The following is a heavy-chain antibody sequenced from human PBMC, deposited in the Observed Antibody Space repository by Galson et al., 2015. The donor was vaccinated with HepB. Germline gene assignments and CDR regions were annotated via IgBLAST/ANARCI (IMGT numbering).Heavy chain of an antibody. CDR2: IWYDGSFE. D-gene: IGHD6-25*01. CDR3: ARGGGNYYYYMGV. Sequence: SLRLSCAASGFTFSTYGMHWVRQAPGKGLEWVAVIWYDGSFEYYADSVKGRFTISRDNSKDTLYLQMNSLRAEDTAVYYCARGGGNYYYYMGVWGKGTTVTVSS. V-gene: IGHV3-33*01. J-gene: IGHJ6*03. CDR1: GFTFSTYG.